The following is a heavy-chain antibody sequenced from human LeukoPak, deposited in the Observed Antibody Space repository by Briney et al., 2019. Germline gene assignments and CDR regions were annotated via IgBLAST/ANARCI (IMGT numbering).Heavy chain of an antibody. CDR2: ISGSGGST. CDR1: GFTFSSYA. J-gene: IGHJ3*02. Sequence: GSLRLSCSASGFTFSSYAMSWGRQAAGKGVEGGSAISGSGGSTYYADSVKGRFTISRDNSKNTLYLQMNSLRAEDTAVYYCARYQLLYNDAFDIWGQGTMVTVSS. CDR3: ARYQLLYNDAFDI. V-gene: IGHV3-23*01. D-gene: IGHD2-2*02.